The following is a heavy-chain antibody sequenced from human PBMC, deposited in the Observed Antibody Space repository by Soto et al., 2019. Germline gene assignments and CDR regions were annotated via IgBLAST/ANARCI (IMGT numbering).Heavy chain of an antibody. CDR2: ISSSGGQS. CDR3: AKIETGWFAQ. J-gene: IGHJ5*02. V-gene: IGHV3-23*01. CDR1: GFSFFSYA. Sequence: EVQLLESGGHVVQPAASLRLSCRGSGFSFFSYAMSCVRQAPGKGLEWVSTISSSGGQSYYADSGKGRFVVSRDNDKNTLYLHMNSLTGEDTAIYFCAKIETGWFAQWGQGTQVTVSS.